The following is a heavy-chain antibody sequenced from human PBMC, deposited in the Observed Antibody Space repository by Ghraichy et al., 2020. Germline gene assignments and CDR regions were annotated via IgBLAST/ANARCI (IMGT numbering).Heavy chain of an antibody. CDR1: GFTVSSNY. D-gene: IGHD2-21*01. CDR3: SKDLIY. Sequence: GGSLRLSCAASGFTVSSNYMSWVRQAPGKGLEWVSVIYGDGTTHYSDAVKGRFTIDRDNSKNTLYLQMNSLRTEDMAVYYCSKDLIYWGQGTLVTVSS. J-gene: IGHJ4*02. CDR2: IYGDGTT. V-gene: IGHV3-66*01.